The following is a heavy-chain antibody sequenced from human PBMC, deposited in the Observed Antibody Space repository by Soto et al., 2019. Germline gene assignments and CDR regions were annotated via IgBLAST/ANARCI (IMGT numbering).Heavy chain of an antibody. D-gene: IGHD2-21*02. CDR3: ARGALPYCGSDCYFNY. J-gene: IGHJ4*02. Sequence: QVQLVQSGAEVKKPGSSVKVSCKTSGGTFSSYDINWVRQAPGRGLEWMGGIIPIVGTTNYAQKFQGRVTITADESTSTAYMELSSLRSEDTAVYYCARGALPYCGSDCYFNYWGQGTLVTVSS. V-gene: IGHV1-69*12. CDR1: GGTFSSYD. CDR2: IIPIVGTT.